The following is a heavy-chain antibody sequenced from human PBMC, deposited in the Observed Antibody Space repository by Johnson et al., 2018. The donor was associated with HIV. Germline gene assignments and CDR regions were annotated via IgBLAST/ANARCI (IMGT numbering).Heavy chain of an antibody. CDR2: LSYDGSNK. CDR1: GFTFSSYG. V-gene: IGHV3-30*18. D-gene: IGHD3-22*01. Sequence: VQLVESGGGVVQPGRSLRLSCAASGFTFSSYGMHWVRQAPGKGLEWVAVLSYDGSNKYYADSVKGRFTISRDNSKNTRYLQMNSLRAEDTAVYYCAKDGGVGYYNDAFDIWGQGTMVTVSS. CDR3: AKDGGVGYYNDAFDI. J-gene: IGHJ3*02.